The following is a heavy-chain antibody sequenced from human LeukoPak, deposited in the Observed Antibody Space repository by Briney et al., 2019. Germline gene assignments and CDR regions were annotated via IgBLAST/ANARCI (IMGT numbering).Heavy chain of an antibody. D-gene: IGHD2-2*01. J-gene: IGHJ4*02. V-gene: IGHV3-30*02. Sequence: PGGSLRLSCAASGFTFSSYGMHWVRQAPGKGLEWVAFIRYDGSNKYYADSVKGRFTISRDNSKNTLYLQMNSLRAEDTAVYYCAEDPRWVVVVPGWYFDYWGQGTLVTVSS. CDR1: GFTFSSYG. CDR3: AEDPRWVVVVPGWYFDY. CDR2: IRYDGSNK.